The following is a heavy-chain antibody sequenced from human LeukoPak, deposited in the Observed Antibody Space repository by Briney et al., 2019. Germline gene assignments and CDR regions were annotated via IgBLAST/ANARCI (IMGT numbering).Heavy chain of an antibody. V-gene: IGHV3-23*01. Sequence: GGSLRLSCAASGFTFTSCSMSWVRQAPGKGLEWVSGTSDRGDYTYYADSVKGRFTISRDNSKNTLYLQMNSLRAEGTALYFCAKKAQYNGNYPLDYWGQGTLVTVSS. CDR2: TSDRGDYT. CDR1: GFTFTSCS. CDR3: AKKAQYNGNYPLDY. J-gene: IGHJ4*02. D-gene: IGHD1-26*01.